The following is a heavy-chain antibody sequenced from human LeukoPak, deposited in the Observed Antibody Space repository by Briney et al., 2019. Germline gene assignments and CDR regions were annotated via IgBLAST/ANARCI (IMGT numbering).Heavy chain of an antibody. CDR3: ARRLSYYGSGTKRASSMYYFDY. V-gene: IGHV4-34*01. CDR2: INHSGST. J-gene: IGHJ4*02. Sequence: SATLSLTCAVYGGSFSGNYWSWIRHPPGKGLEWIGEINHSGSTNYNPSLKSRVTISVDTSKNQFSLKLSSVTAAYTAVYYCARRLSYYGSGTKRASSMYYFDYWGQGTLVTVSS. D-gene: IGHD3-10*01. CDR1: GGSFSGNY.